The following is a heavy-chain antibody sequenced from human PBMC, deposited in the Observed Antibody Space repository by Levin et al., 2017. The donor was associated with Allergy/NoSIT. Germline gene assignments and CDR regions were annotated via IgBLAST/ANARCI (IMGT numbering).Heavy chain of an antibody. V-gene: IGHV3-64D*06. D-gene: IGHD6-19*01. Sequence: GESLKISCSASGFTFSDSHMHWVRQAPGKGLEYVSAISSDAGSTYYADSVKDRFTISRDNSKNTLFLQMSGLRAEDTAVYYCVKEEYSSGAAPAFHYWGQGNLVTVSS. J-gene: IGHJ4*02. CDR3: VKEEYSSGAAPAFHY. CDR2: ISSDAGST. CDR1: GFTFSDSH.